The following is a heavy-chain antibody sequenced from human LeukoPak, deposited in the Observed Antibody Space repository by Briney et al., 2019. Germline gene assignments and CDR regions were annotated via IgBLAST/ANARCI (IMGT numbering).Heavy chain of an antibody. Sequence: GASVKLSCKASGGTLSSYAISWVRQAPGQGLEWMGGIITIFGKATYAKKFQGRVTITTDEATSTAYTELSSLRSEDTAVYYCARDNCSSTSCYKSENWFDSWGQGTLVTVSS. CDR3: ARDNCSSTSCYKSENWFDS. CDR2: IITIFGKA. J-gene: IGHJ5*01. V-gene: IGHV1-69*05. CDR1: GGTLSSYA. D-gene: IGHD2-2*02.